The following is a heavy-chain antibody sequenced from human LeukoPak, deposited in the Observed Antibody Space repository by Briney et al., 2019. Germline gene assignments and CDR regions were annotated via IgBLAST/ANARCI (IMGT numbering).Heavy chain of an antibody. D-gene: IGHD2-2*02. V-gene: IGHV4-34*01. CDR2: INHSGST. CDR3: ARVWARDCNSTSCYRYYYYYYMDV. J-gene: IGHJ6*03. CDR1: GGSFSGYY. Sequence: KPSETLSLTCAVYGGSFSGYYWSWIRQPPGKGLEWIGEINHSGSTNYNPSLKSRVTISVDTSKNQFSLKLSSVTAADTAVYYCARVWARDCNSTSCYRYYYYYYMDVWGKGTTVTVSS.